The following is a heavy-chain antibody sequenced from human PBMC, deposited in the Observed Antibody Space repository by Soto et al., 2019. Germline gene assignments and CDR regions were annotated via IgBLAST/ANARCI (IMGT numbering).Heavy chain of an antibody. CDR3: ARGPGIMYYYCVYV. CDR2: VNPNRGNT. CDR1: GYTFTSYD. V-gene: IGHV1-8*01. J-gene: IGHJ6*03. Sequence: QVQLVQSGAEVKKPGASVKVSCKASGYTFTSYDSNWVRQATGQGLEWMGWVNPNRGNTGYAQKFQGSVTFRTNTSTRTAYMELSRLRSEDTAGYYWARGPGIMYYYCVYVWGKGTRVTVSS.